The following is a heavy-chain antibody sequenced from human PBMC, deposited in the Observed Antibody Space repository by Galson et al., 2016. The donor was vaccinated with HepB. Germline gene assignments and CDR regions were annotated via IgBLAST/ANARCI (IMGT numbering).Heavy chain of an antibody. V-gene: IGHV4-39*07. CDR3: ATPGGMDTPY. J-gene: IGHJ4*02. D-gene: IGHD5-18*01. Sequence: ETLSLTCTVSGGSISRSGYYWGWIRQSPGKGLEWIGSIYYGGSTYYNPSLQSRVTISVDTSKNQFSLRLSSVTAADTAVYYCATPGGMDTPYWGQGTLVTVSS. CDR2: IYYGGST. CDR1: GGSISRSGYY.